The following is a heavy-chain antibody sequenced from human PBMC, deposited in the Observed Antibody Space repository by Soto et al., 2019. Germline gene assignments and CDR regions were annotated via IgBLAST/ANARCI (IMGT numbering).Heavy chain of an antibody. Sequence: PSETLSLTCNVSGGSIFSSDYFWGWIRQAPGKGLEWIGSMSYSGSTLHNPSLRSRVTISVDTPKSQFSLKLSSVTATDTAVYYCTRLVVAPTSGYVGFDHWGQGTRVTVSS. CDR2: MSYSGST. CDR1: GGSIFSSDYF. J-gene: IGHJ5*02. CDR3: TRLVVAPTSGYVGFDH. V-gene: IGHV4-39*01. D-gene: IGHD2-15*01.